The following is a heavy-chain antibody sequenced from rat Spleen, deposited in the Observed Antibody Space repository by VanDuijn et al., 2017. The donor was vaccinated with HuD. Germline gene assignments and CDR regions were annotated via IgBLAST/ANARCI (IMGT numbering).Heavy chain of an antibody. CDR1: GFTFSSLP. Sequence: EVQLVESGADLVQPGRSMNLSCAASGFTFSSLPMTWVRQAPTKGLEWVATITTSGGSTYYRDSVKGRFTISRDNAKNTLYLQMNSLRSEDTATYYCTRGNNYGFDYWGQGVMVTVSS. CDR2: ITTSGGST. CDR3: TRGNNYGFDY. V-gene: IGHV5-46*01. D-gene: IGHD1-3*01. J-gene: IGHJ2*01.